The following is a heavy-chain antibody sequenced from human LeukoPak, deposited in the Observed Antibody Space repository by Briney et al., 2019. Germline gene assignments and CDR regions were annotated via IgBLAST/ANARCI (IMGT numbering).Heavy chain of an antibody. CDR3: ARKGGQQLALDY. CDR2: INSDGSST. V-gene: IGHV3-74*01. Sequence: PGGSLRLSXAASGFTFSSYWMHWVRQAPGKGLVWVSRINSDGSSTSYADSVKGRFTISRDNAKNTLYLQMNSLRAEDTAVYYCARKGGQQLALDYWGQGTLVTVSS. D-gene: IGHD6-13*01. J-gene: IGHJ4*02. CDR1: GFTFSSYW.